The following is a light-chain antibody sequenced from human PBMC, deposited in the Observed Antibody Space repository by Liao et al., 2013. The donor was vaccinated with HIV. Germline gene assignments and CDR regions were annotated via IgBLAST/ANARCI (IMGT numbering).Light chain of an antibody. CDR2: EDT. J-gene: IGLJ1*01. CDR3: LVWDSSTSFV. V-gene: IGLV3-1*01. CDR1: RLGNKY. Sequence: SYELTQSPSVSVSPGQTVTITCSGDRLGNKYTCWYQQKPGQSPEVVIYEDTKRPSGIPERFSGSNSGNTATLTISGTQAMDEADYSCLVWDSSTSFVFGTGTKVTVL.